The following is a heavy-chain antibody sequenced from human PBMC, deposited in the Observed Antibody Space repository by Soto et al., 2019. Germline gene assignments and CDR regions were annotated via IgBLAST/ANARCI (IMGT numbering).Heavy chain of an antibody. D-gene: IGHD4-17*01. CDR3: ARRDGDSSFDY. J-gene: IGHJ4*02. Sequence: SETLSLTCTVSGGSISSYYWSWIRQPPGKGLEWIGYIYYSGSTNYNPSLKSRVTISVDTSKNQFSLKLSSVTAADTAVYYCARRDGDSSFDYWGQGTLVTVSS. CDR1: GGSISSYY. CDR2: IYYSGST. V-gene: IGHV4-59*08.